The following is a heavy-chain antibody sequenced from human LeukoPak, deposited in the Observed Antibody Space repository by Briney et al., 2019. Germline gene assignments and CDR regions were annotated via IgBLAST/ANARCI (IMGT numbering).Heavy chain of an antibody. CDR1: GGSFSGYY. J-gene: IGHJ4*02. Sequence: SETLSLTCAVYGGSFSGYYWGWIRQPPGKGLEWIGEINHSGSTNYNPSLKSRVTISVDTSKDQISLKLSSVTATDTAIYYCARHIGKWGFDYWGQGILVTVSS. V-gene: IGHV4-34*01. D-gene: IGHD2-21*01. CDR2: INHSGST. CDR3: ARHIGKWGFDY.